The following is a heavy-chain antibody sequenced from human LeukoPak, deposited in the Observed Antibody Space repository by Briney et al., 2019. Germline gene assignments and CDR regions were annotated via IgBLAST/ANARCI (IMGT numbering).Heavy chain of an antibody. Sequence: PSETLSLTCSVSGGSISSYYWSWLRQPPGKGLEWLGYIYYSGSTNYNPSLKGRVTISVDTSKNQFSLKLSSVTAADTAVYYCARDRIVVVPAADYYYYYGMDVWGQGTTVTVSS. CDR1: GGSISSYY. D-gene: IGHD2-2*01. V-gene: IGHV4-59*01. CDR2: IYYSGST. CDR3: ARDRIVVVPAADYYYYYGMDV. J-gene: IGHJ6*02.